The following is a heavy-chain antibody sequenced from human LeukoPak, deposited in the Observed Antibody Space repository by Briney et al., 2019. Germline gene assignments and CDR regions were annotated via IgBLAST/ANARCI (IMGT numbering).Heavy chain of an antibody. J-gene: IGHJ4*02. CDR1: GGSVSSGTYY. Sequence: SETLSLTCTVSGGSVSSGTYYWSWIRQSPGAGLEWIGYTHYSGDTNYKPSLKSRVTISLDTSKNQFSLKLRSVTAADPAVYYCARWNYGDYVSFDYWGQGTLVTVSS. CDR2: THYSGDT. CDR3: ARWNYGDYVSFDY. D-gene: IGHD4-17*01. V-gene: IGHV4-61*01.